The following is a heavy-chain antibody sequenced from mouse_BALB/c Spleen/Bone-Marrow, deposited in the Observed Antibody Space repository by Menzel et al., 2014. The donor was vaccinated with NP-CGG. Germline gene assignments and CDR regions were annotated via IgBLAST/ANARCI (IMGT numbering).Heavy chain of an antibody. D-gene: IGHD1-1*01. V-gene: IGHV1S56*01. Sequence: VQLQHSGPELVKPGASMMISCKASGYTFTSYYLHWVKQRPGQGLEWIGWIYPGNVNTNYNEKFKDKATLTADKSSTTAYMHLSSLTSEDSAVYFCARGGYYGSGRYYYAMDYWGQGTSVTVSS. CDR2: IYPGNVNT. CDR1: GYTFTSYY. J-gene: IGHJ4*01. CDR3: ARGGYYGSGRYYYAMDY.